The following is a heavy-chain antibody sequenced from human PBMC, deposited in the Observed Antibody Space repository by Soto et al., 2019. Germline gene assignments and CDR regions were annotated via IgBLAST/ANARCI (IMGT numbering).Heavy chain of an antibody. CDR1: GASISGSYYY. D-gene: IGHD1-20*01. CDR3: ATSQKGYNWNYFDH. V-gene: IGHV4-39*01. J-gene: IGHJ4*02. CDR2: VFYTGFT. Sequence: PSETLSLTCAVSGASISGSYYYWAWLRQSPGKGPEWIGSVFYTGFTSYNPSLESRVSVSVDTSKSQFSLKLSAVTAADTAVYYCATSQKGYNWNYFDHWGQGALATASS.